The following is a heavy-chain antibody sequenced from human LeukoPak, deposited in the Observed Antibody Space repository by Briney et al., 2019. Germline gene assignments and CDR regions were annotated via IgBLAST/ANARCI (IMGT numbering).Heavy chain of an antibody. D-gene: IGHD2-2*02. Sequence: GGSLRLSCAASGFTFDESTMQWVRQGPGKGLEWVALISWDGGSTYYADSVKGRFTISRDNSKNFVYLQMSSLRTEDTALYYCAKGNHYTSEHYNWFAPWGQGTLVTVSS. V-gene: IGHV3-43*01. CDR2: ISWDGGST. CDR1: GFTFDEST. CDR3: AKGNHYTSEHYNWFAP. J-gene: IGHJ5*02.